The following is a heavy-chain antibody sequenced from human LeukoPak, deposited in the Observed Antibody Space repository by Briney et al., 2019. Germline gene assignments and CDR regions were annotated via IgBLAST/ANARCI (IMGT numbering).Heavy chain of an antibody. J-gene: IGHJ4*02. V-gene: IGHV3-30*02. Sequence: GGSLRLSCEVSGFIFRNYGMHWVRRTPGKGLEWVAFIRSDGSDKYYADSVKGRFTISRDTSKNKLYLQMNGLRAEDTAPYYCVKGEDWGFGSWGQGTPVTVSS. D-gene: IGHD7-27*01. CDR1: GFIFRNYG. CDR2: IRSDGSDK. CDR3: VKGEDWGFGS.